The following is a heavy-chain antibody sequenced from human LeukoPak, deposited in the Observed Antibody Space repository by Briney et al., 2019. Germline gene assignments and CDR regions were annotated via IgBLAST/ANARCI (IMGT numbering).Heavy chain of an antibody. CDR1: GFTFSSYW. Sequence: GGSLRLSCAASGFTFSSYWMHWVRQAPGKGLVWVSRINSDGSSTSYADSVKGRFTISRDSAKNTLYLQMNSLRAEDTAVYYCVRDGYSYGFMLAFDIWGLGTRATVSS. J-gene: IGHJ3*02. CDR2: INSDGSST. V-gene: IGHV3-74*01. CDR3: VRDGYSYGFMLAFDI. D-gene: IGHD5-18*01.